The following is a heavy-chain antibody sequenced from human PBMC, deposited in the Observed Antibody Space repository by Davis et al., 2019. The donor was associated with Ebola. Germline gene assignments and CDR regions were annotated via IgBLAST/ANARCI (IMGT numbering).Heavy chain of an antibody. V-gene: IGHV3-74*01. J-gene: IGHJ6*02. CDR3: ARGALRSYYYYGMDV. Sequence: GESLKISCAASGFTFSSYWMHWVRQAPGKGLVWVSRINSDGSSTSYADSVKGRFTISRDNAKNTLYLQMNSLRAEDTAVYYCARGALRSYYYYGMDVWGQGTTVTVSS. D-gene: IGHD4-17*01. CDR2: INSDGSST. CDR1: GFTFSSYW.